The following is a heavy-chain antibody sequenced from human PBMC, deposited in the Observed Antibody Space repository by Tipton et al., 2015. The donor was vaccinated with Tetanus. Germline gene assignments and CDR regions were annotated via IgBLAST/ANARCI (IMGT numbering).Heavy chain of an antibody. CDR2: ISHTGST. J-gene: IGHJ3*02. D-gene: IGHD5-12*01. CDR3: SRGGWLKASDAFDI. Sequence: LRLSCSVSGGSISGHFWSWLRQPPGTGLEWIGYISHTGSTTYHPSLEGRVSISVDTSKNQFSLKVNSVTAADTAVYYCSRGGWLKASDAFDIWGQGTLVTVSS. V-gene: IGHV4-59*11. CDR1: GGSISGHF.